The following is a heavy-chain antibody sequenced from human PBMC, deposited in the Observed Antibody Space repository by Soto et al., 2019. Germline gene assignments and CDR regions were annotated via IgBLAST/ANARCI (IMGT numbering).Heavy chain of an antibody. J-gene: IGHJ2*01. CDR1: GASISSGGYY. D-gene: IGHD3-16*02. Sequence: QVQLQESGPGLVKPSQTLSLTCTVSGASISSGGYYWGWIRQHPGKGLEWIGFIYYIGTSYYNPSLESRLTLSVDTSKNHLSLNLTSVTAADTAVYYCARVLRDVLSDRYYWYFDLWGRGTLVTVSS. CDR2: IYYIGTS. V-gene: IGHV4-31*03. CDR3: ARVLRDVLSDRYYWYFDL.